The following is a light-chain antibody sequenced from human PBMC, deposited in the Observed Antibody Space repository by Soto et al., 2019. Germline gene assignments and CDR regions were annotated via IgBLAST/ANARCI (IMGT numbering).Light chain of an antibody. CDR1: SSDVGGYDY. J-gene: IGLJ2*01. Sequence: QSALTQPSSVSGSPGQSITISCTGTSSDVGGYDYVSWYQHHQGKVPKLIIYEVSKRPSGVSHRFSGSKSGNTASLTISGLQTEDEADYYCSSYTTTSALVFGGGTKLTVL. CDR2: EVS. CDR3: SSYTTTSALV. V-gene: IGLV2-14*01.